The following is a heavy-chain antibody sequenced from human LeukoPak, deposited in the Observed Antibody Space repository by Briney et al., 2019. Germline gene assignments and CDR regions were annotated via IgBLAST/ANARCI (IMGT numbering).Heavy chain of an antibody. CDR2: IYSGDST. Sequence: GGSLRLSCAASGFTVSSNYMSWVRQAPGKGLEWVSVIYSGDSTYYADSVKSRFTISRDNSKNTLYLQMNTLRAEDTAVYYCARLGQGLPPSYYFGMDVWGQGTTVTV. CDR3: ARLGQGLPPSYYFGMDV. V-gene: IGHV3-66*01. J-gene: IGHJ6*02. D-gene: IGHD6-19*01. CDR1: GFTVSSNY.